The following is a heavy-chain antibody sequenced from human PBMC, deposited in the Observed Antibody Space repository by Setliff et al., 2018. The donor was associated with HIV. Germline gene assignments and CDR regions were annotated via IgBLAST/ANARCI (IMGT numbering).Heavy chain of an antibody. CDR3: TRNLYYYASGIHFGVC. D-gene: IGHD3-10*01. Sequence: ASVKVSCKASGYTFTTYHMHWLRQAPGQGLEWMGIINPKNRSTTYAQRFQDRVTMTSDTSTNTFYMELSSLKSEDTAVYYCTRNLYYYASGIHFGVCWGQGTPVTVSS. CDR2: INPKNRST. J-gene: IGHJ4*02. CDR1: GYTFTTYH. V-gene: IGHV1-46*01.